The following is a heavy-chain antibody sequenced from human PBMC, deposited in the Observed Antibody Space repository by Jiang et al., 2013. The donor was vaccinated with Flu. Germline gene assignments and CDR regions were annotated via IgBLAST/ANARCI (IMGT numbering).Heavy chain of an antibody. CDR2: MSRSGDIT. Sequence: VQLLESGGGLVQPGGSLRLSCVVSGFALTTSGMTWVRQTPGGGLEWVSSMSRSGDITFYADSVKGRFTVSRDTSKNTLFLQLTSLRAEDTGIYFCARLRFELGRLARDIGHSFDNWGQGTLVTVSS. J-gene: IGHJ4*02. V-gene: IGHV3-23*01. D-gene: IGHD3-10*01. CDR1: GFALTTSG. CDR3: ARLRFELGRLARDIGHSFDN.